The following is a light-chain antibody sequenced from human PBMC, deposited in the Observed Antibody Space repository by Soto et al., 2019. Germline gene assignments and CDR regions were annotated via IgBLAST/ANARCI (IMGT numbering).Light chain of an antibody. J-gene: IGLJ3*02. CDR3: QSYDSSLSGLWV. V-gene: IGLV1-40*01. CDR1: SSNIGAGYD. Sequence: QLVLTQPPSVSGAPGQRVTISCTGTSSNIGAGYDVHWYQQLPGAAPKLLMYGNNIRPSGVPERFSGSKSGTSASLAITGLQAEDEADYYCQSYDSSLSGLWVFGGGTKLTVL. CDR2: GNN.